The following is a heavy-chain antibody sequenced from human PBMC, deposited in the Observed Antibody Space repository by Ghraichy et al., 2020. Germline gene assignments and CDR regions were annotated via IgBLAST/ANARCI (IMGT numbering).Heavy chain of an antibody. CDR3: ARRAATLVHFDS. J-gene: IGHJ4*02. D-gene: IGHD3-10*01. V-gene: IGHV3-43D*04. CDR1: GFTFNDYA. Sequence: GGSLRLSCAASGFTFNDYAMVWVRQRQGKGLEWVSFINWDGANTYYADSVKGRFTASRDNGINSLYLHMTGLRPVDTGLYFCARRAATLVHFDSWGQGTAVTVSS. CDR2: INWDGANT.